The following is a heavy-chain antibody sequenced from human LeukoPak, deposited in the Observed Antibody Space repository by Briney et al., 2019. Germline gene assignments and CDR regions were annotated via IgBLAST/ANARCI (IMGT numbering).Heavy chain of an antibody. CDR1: GGTFNSYA. CDR3: ARASYYDSSGYYYVGFDY. CDR2: IIPIFGTA. Sequence: ASVKVSCKASGGTFNSYAISWVRQAHGQGLEWMGGIIPIFGTANYAQKFQGRVTITADESTSTAYMELSSLRSEDTAVYYCARASYYDSSGYYYVGFDYWGQGTLVTVSS. V-gene: IGHV1-69*13. D-gene: IGHD3-22*01. J-gene: IGHJ4*02.